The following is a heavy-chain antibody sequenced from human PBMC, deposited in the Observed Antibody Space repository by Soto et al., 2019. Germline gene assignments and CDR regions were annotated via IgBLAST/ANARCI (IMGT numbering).Heavy chain of an antibody. CDR2: IIPIFGTT. D-gene: IGHD2-21*02. CDR3: ARPSRNYYSLDS. J-gene: IGHJ4*02. V-gene: IGHV1-69*06. CDR1: RGTFNSYA. Sequence: QVQLVQSGAEVKKPGSSVKVSCKSSRGTFNSYAISWVRQAPGQGLEWMAGIIPIFGTTNFAQRFQDRVTLTANKSTNTAYMELSILTSEDTAVYYCARPSRNYYSLDSWGQVTLVTGSS.